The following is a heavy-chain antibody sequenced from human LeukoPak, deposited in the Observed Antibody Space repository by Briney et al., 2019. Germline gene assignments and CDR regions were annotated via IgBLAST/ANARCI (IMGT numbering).Heavy chain of an antibody. V-gene: IGHV4-59*08. CDR3: ARLKRITIFGXVXXXWFDP. CDR1: GGSISSYY. CDR2: IYYSGST. D-gene: IGHD3-3*01. J-gene: IGHJ5*02. Sequence: SETLSLTCTVSGGSISSYYWSWIRQPPGKGLEWIGYIYYSGSTNYNPSLKSRVTISVDTSKNQFSLKLSSVTAADTAVYYCARLKRITIFGXVXXXWFDPWGXGTLVTV.